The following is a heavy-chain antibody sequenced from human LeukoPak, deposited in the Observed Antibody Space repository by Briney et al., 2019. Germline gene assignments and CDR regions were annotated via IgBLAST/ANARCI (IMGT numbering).Heavy chain of an antibody. Sequence: SETLSLTCAVSGYSISSGYYWGWIRQPPGKGLEWIGSIYHSGSTYYNPSLESRVTISVDTSKNQFSLKLSSVTAADTAVYYCARDPPRSGITIFGSYYMGVWGKGTTVTVSS. J-gene: IGHJ6*03. D-gene: IGHD3-3*01. CDR3: ARDPPRSGITIFGSYYMGV. CDR1: GYSISSGYY. V-gene: IGHV4-38-2*02. CDR2: IYHSGST.